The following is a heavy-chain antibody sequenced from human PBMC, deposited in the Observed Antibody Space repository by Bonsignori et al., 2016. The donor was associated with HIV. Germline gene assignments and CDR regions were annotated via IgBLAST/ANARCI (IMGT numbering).Heavy chain of an antibody. D-gene: IGHD4/OR15-4a*01. CDR2: IYHSGST. Sequence: GSLRLSCAVSGYSISSGYYWGWIRQPPGKGLEWIGSIYHSGSTYYNPSLKSRVTISVDTSKNQFSLKLSSVTAADTAVYYCARTDYALFYMDVWGKGTTVTVSS. CDR3: ARTDYALFYMDV. V-gene: IGHV4-38-2*01. J-gene: IGHJ6*03. CDR1: GYSISSGYY.